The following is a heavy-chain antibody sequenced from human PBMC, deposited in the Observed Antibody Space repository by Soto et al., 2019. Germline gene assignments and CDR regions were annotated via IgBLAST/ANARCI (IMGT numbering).Heavy chain of an antibody. CDR1: GYTFTSYA. D-gene: IGHD1-20*01. Sequence: ASVKVSCKASGYTFTSYAMHWVRQAPGQRLEWMGWINAGNGNTKYSQKFQGRVTITRDTSASTAYMELSSLRSEDTAVYYCAGSITHPTPLDYWGQGTLVTVSS. V-gene: IGHV1-3*01. J-gene: IGHJ4*02. CDR2: INAGNGNT. CDR3: AGSITHPTPLDY.